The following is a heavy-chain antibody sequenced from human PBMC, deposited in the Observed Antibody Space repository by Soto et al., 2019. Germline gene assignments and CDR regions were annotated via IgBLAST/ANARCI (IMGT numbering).Heavy chain of an antibody. Sequence: GASVKVSCKASGYTFTSYGISWVRQAPGQGLEWMGWISAYNGNTNYAQKLQGRVTMTTDTSTSTAYMELRSLRSDDTAVYYCARRDSSGWNYYYYYGMDVWGQGTTVTVS. CDR1: GYTFTSYG. V-gene: IGHV1-18*01. CDR2: ISAYNGNT. D-gene: IGHD6-19*01. J-gene: IGHJ6*02. CDR3: ARRDSSGWNYYYYYGMDV.